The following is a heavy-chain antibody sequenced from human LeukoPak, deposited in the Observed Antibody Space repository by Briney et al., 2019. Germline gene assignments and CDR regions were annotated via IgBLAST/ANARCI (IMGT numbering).Heavy chain of an antibody. D-gene: IGHD1-26*01. Sequence: GGSLRLSCAASGFTFSNYAMIWVRQAPGKGLEWVSDVSANGAGTYYADSVKGRLTISRDNSKNTLYLQMNSLRAEDTAVYYCAKASGTYSFDYWGQGTLVTVSS. V-gene: IGHV3-23*01. CDR1: GFTFSNYA. CDR2: VSANGAGT. CDR3: AKASGTYSFDY. J-gene: IGHJ4*02.